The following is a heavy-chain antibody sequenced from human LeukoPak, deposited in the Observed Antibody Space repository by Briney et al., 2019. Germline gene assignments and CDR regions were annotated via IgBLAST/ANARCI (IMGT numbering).Heavy chain of an antibody. J-gene: IGHJ2*01. V-gene: IGHV4-34*01. D-gene: IGHD2-21*02. CDR2: INHSGST. CDR3: ARTHIVVVTAIPRDWYFDL. CDR1: GGSSSGYY. Sequence: SETLSLTCAVYGGSSSGYYWSWIRQPPGKGLEWIGEINHSGSTNYNPSLKSRVTISVDTSKNQFSLKLSSVTAADTAVYYCARTHIVVVTAIPRDWYFDLWGRGTLVTVSS.